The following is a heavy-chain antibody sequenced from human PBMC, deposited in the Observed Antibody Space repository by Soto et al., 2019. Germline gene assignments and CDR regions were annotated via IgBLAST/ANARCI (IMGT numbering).Heavy chain of an antibody. Sequence: SETLSLTCTVSGGSISRGGYFWSWVRQHPGKGLEWIGYIYYSGSTYYNPSLKSRVTISVDTSKNQFSLKLSSVTAADTAVYYCARDPNYGDPYWGQGTLVTVSS. J-gene: IGHJ4*02. CDR2: IYYSGST. CDR1: GGSISRGGYF. CDR3: ARDPNYGDPY. V-gene: IGHV4-31*03. D-gene: IGHD4-17*01.